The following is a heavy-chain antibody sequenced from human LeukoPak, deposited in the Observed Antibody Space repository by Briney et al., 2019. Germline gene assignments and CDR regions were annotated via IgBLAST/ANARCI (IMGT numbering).Heavy chain of an antibody. V-gene: IGHV4-39*01. Sequence: PSETLSLTCIVSGGSISSHYWGWIRQPPGKGLEWIGSIYYSGSTYYNPSLKSRVTISVDTSKNQFSLKLSSVTAADTAVYYCARHDQYYYGSGSYYSGGFDYWGQGTLVTVSS. D-gene: IGHD3-10*01. CDR1: GGSISSHY. CDR2: IYYSGST. CDR3: ARHDQYYYGSGSYYSGGFDY. J-gene: IGHJ4*02.